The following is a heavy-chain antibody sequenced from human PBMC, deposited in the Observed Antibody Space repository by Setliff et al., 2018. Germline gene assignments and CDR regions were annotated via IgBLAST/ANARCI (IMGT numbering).Heavy chain of an antibody. D-gene: IGHD6-19*01. CDR1: GFTFTNYI. Sequence: LRLSCAASGFTFTNYIIHWVRQDPGKGLVWVSRVNDDGSSAMYADSVKGRFTMSRDNSKNTLYLQLNSLRAEDTAVYYCAKDSATYLNWFDPWGQGTLVTVSS. V-gene: IGHV3-74*03. J-gene: IGHJ5*02. CDR2: VNDDGSSA. CDR3: AKDSATYLNWFDP.